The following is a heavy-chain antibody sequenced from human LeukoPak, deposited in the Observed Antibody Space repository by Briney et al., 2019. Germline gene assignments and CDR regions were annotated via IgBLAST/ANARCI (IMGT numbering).Heavy chain of an antibody. V-gene: IGHV4-30-2*01. CDR2: IYHSGST. Sequence: SETLSLTCTVSGGSISSGGYYWSWIRQPPGKGLEWIGYIYHSGSTYYNPSLKSRVTISVDRSKNQFSLKLSSVTAADTAVYYCAREYSSSRWFDPWGQGTLVTVSS. CDR3: AREYSSSRWFDP. J-gene: IGHJ5*02. D-gene: IGHD6-6*01. CDR1: GGSISSGGYY.